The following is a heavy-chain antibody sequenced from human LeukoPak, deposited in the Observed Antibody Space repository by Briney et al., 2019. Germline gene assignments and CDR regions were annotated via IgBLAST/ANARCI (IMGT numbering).Heavy chain of an antibody. CDR1: GFTVSSKY. Sequence: GGSLRLSCAASGFTVSSKYMSWVRQAPGKGLEWVSVIYSGDTTYYADSVKGRFTISRDSSKNTLYLQMNSLRVEDTAVYYCARSHYYDSSGYPNWFDPWGQGDLVTVSS. CDR3: ARSHYYDSSGYPNWFDP. D-gene: IGHD3-22*01. CDR2: IYSGDTT. V-gene: IGHV3-53*01. J-gene: IGHJ5*02.